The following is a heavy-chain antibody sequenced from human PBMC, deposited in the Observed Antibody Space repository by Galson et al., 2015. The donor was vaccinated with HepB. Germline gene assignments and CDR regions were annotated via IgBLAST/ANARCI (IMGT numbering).Heavy chain of an antibody. D-gene: IGHD5-18*01. CDR2: IYYSGST. CDR3: ARADTAMVNFDY. V-gene: IGHV4-39*07. Sequence: TLSLTCTVSGGSISSSSYYWGWIRQPPGKGLEWIGSIYYSGSTYYNPSLKSRVTISVDTSKNQFSLKLSSVTAADTAVYYCARADTAMVNFDYWGQGTLVTVSS. J-gene: IGHJ4*02. CDR1: GGSISSSSYY.